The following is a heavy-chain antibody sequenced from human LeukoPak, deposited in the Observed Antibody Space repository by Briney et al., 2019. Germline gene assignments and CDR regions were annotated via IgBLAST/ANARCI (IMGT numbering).Heavy chain of an antibody. Sequence: GGSLRLSCAASGFTFTTYAMTWVRQAPGKGLEWVSVIGSGGSTNYADSVKGRFTVSRDNSKNTLYLQMNSLRAEDTAVYYCAGSYYNVFDYWGQGTLVTVSS. CDR3: AGSYYNVFDY. D-gene: IGHD3-10*01. CDR1: GFTFTTYA. V-gene: IGHV3-23*01. CDR2: IGSGGST. J-gene: IGHJ4*02.